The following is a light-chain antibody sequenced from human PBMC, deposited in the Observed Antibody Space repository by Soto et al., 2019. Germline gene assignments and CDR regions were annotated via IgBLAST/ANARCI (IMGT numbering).Light chain of an antibody. J-gene: IGLJ1*01. CDR2: DVS. CDR1: SSDVGGYNY. Sequence: QSVLTQPASVSGSPGQSITISCTGTSSDVGGYNYVSWYQQHPGKAPKLMIYDVSNRPSGVSNRFSGSKSGNTASLTISELQAEDEADYYCSSYTSSSTYVFGTVTKVTVL. V-gene: IGLV2-14*01. CDR3: SSYTSSSTYV.